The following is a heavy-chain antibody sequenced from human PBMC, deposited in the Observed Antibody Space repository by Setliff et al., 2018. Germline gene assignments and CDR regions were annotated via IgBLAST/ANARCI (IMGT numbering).Heavy chain of an antibody. CDR1: GFSLRIFW. D-gene: IGHD3-16*01. J-gene: IGHJ4*02. V-gene: IGHV3-7*01. Sequence: ASETLRLSCAASGFSLRIFWMSWVRQTPGRGLEWVATIKQDGSEKFYADSVKGRFTISRDNAKNSLFLQMNSLRAEDTAIYFCARDRGGGLYDYWGLGTLVTVS. CDR3: ARDRGGGLYDY. CDR2: IKQDGSEK.